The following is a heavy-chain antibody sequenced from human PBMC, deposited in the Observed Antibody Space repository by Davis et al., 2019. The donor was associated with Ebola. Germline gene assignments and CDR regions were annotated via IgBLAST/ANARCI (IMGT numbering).Heavy chain of an antibody. CDR2: MNPKSGKT. J-gene: IGHJ5*02. D-gene: IGHD3-9*01. CDR1: GYTLTSYD. V-gene: IGHV1-8*01. Sequence: ASVKVSCKASGYTLTSYDINWVRQAAGQGLEWMAWMNPKSGKTGYAQKFQGRLNLTSNTSTSTAYMELSSLRSEDTAVYFCARDLIPIFSVHKFDPWGQGTLVTVSS. CDR3: ARDLIPIFSVHKFDP.